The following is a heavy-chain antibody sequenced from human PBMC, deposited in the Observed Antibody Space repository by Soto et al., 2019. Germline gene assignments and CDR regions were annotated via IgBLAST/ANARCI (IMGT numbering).Heavy chain of an antibody. Sequence: QVQLVQSGAEVKKPGSSVKVSCKASGGTFSSYTISWVRQAPGQGLEWMGRIIPILGIANYAQKFQGRVTITAEKSTSTAYMELSSLRSEDTAVYYCARREFVRDCGDFRDAFDIWGQGTMVTVSS. CDR3: ARREFVRDCGDFRDAFDI. CDR2: IIPILGIA. D-gene: IGHD4-17*01. CDR1: GGTFSSYT. J-gene: IGHJ3*02. V-gene: IGHV1-69*02.